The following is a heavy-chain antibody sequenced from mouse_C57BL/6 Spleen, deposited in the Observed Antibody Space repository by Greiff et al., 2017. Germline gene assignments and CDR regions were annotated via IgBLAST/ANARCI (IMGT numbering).Heavy chain of an antibody. CDR3: ARRGGSWFAY. V-gene: IGHV5-6*02. CDR2: ISSGGSYT. Sequence: EVKLVESGGDLVKPGGSLKLSCAASGFTFSSYGMSWVRQTPDKRLEWVATISSGGSYTYYPASVKGRFTISRDTAKNTLYLQMSSLKSEDTAMYYCARRGGSWFAYWGQGTLVTVSA. CDR1: GFTFSSYG. J-gene: IGHJ3*01.